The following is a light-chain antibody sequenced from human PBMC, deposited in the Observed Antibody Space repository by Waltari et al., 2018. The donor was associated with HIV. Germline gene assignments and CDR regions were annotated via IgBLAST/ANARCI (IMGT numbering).Light chain of an antibody. Sequence: IVMTQSPDSLAVSLGERATINCQSSQSLLSTSDKQNYLTWYQQKPGQPPKLLIYWASTRGSVVPDRSSGSGSGTDFTLTISSLQAEDVAVYFCQQYSSAITFGQGTRLEIK. CDR1: QSLLSTSDKQNY. CDR3: QQYSSAIT. V-gene: IGKV4-1*01. CDR2: WAS. J-gene: IGKJ5*01.